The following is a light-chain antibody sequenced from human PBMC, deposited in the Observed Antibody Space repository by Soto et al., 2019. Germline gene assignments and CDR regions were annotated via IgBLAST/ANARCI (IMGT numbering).Light chain of an antibody. CDR1: SSDVGGYNY. Sequence: QSALTQPRSVSGSPGQSVTISCTGTSSDVGGYNYVSWHQQHPGKAPKLIIYDVTQRPSGVPDRFSGSKSGNTASLTISGLQAEDEADYYCCSYAGGYYVFGTETKLTVL. CDR3: CSYAGGYYV. J-gene: IGLJ1*01. CDR2: DVT. V-gene: IGLV2-11*01.